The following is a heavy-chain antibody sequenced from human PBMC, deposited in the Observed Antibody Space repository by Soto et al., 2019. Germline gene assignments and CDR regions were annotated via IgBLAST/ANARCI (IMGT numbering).Heavy chain of an antibody. CDR3: AREGGESSDGLYYFDS. CDR2: IYYSGNT. Sequence: PSETLSLTCTVSGGSTSSDNYWSWIRQPPGRGLEWIGHIYYSGNTDYNPSLKSRLAISIDTSKNQFSLKLSSVTAADTAVYFCAREGGESSDGLYYFDSWGQGSLVTVSS. V-gene: IGHV4-30-4*01. D-gene: IGHD3-16*01. J-gene: IGHJ4*02. CDR1: GGSTSSDNY.